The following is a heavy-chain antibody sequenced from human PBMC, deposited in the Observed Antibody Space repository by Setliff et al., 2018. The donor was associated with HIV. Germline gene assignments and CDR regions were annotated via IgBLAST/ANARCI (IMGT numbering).Heavy chain of an antibody. J-gene: IGHJ5*02. V-gene: IGHV4-39*07. CDR2: IYYSGST. Sequence: KTSETLSLTCTVSGDSISSSTYYWGWIRQPPGKGLEWVGSIYYSGSTYYNPSLKSRVIISVDTSKNQFSLKLSSVTAADTAMYYCARVGAFGVGGWFDPWGQGSLVTVSS. CDR1: GDSISSSTYY. CDR3: ARVGAFGVGGWFDP. D-gene: IGHD2-8*01.